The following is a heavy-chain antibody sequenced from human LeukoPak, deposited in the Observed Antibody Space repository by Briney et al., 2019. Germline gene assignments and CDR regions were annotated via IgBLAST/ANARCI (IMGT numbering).Heavy chain of an antibody. CDR3: PITMVRGGFDAFDI. D-gene: IGHD3-10*01. CDR2: IYYSGST. V-gene: IGHV4-39*01. J-gene: IGHJ3*02. Sequence: PSQTLSLTCTVSGGSISRSSYYWGWICQPPGKGLEWIGSIYYSGSTYYNPSLKSRVTMSLDTSKNQFSLKLSSVTAADTAVYYCPITMVRGGFDAFDIWGQGTMVTVSS. CDR1: GGSISRSSYY.